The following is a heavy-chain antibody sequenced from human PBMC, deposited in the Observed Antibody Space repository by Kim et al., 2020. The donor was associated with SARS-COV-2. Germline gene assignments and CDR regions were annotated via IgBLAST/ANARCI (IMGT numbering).Heavy chain of an antibody. CDR1: GFIFSSYY. CDR2: IGYDASRT. Sequence: GGSLRLSCVSSGFIFSSYYFNWVRQAPGKGLQWVAYIGYDASRTYYADSVEGRFTVSRDYSNNTLYLQINSLRAEDTALYYCARDSSGYPDYCVQVTRLT. J-gene: IGHJ4*02. V-gene: IGHV3-30*02. D-gene: IGHD3-22*01. CDR3: ARDSSGYPDY.